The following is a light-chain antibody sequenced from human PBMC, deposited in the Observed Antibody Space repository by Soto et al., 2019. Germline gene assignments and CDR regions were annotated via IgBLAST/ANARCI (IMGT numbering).Light chain of an antibody. Sequence: EIVLTQSPGTLSLSPGERATLSCRASQSVSSSYLAWYQHKPGQATRLLIYGASSRATGITDRFSGSGSGTDFTLTISRLEPEDFAVYYCQQYGSSPFTFGPGTKVDIK. CDR3: QQYGSSPFT. CDR1: QSVSSSY. V-gene: IGKV3-20*01. CDR2: GAS. J-gene: IGKJ3*01.